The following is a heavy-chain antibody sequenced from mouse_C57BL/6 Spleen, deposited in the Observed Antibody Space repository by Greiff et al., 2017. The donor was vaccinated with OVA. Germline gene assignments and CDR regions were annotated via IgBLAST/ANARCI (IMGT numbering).Heavy chain of an antibody. CDR1: GFTFSDYG. CDR3: ARDIYYDNYYAMDY. Sequence: DVKLVESGGGLVKPGGSLKLSCAASGFTFSDYGMHWVRQAPEKGLEWVAYISSGSSTIYYAATVKGRFTISRDNAKNTLFLQMTSLRSEDTAMYYCARDIYYDNYYAMDYWGQGTSVTVSS. V-gene: IGHV5-17*01. CDR2: ISSGSSTI. D-gene: IGHD2-4*01. J-gene: IGHJ4*01.